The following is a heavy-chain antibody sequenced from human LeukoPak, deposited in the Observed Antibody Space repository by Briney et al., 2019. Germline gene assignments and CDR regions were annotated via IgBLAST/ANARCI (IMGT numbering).Heavy chain of an antibody. D-gene: IGHD3-3*01. CDR1: GFTFSSYC. J-gene: IGHJ3*02. CDR3: ARDFFGVVTIDAFDI. Sequence: GGSLRLSCAASGFTFSSYCMSWVRQAPGKGLEWVANIKQDGSEKYYVDSVKGRFTISRDNDKNSLYLQMNSLRAEDTAVYYCARDFFGVVTIDAFDIWGQGTMVTVSS. CDR2: IKQDGSEK. V-gene: IGHV3-7*01.